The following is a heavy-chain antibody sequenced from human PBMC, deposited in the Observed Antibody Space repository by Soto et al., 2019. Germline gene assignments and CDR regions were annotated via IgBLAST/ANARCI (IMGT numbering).Heavy chain of an antibody. D-gene: IGHD2-15*01. Sequence: PSETLSLTCTVSGGSVSSGSYYWSWIRQPPGKGLEWIGYIYYSGSTNYNPSLKSRVTISVDTSKNQFSLKLSSVTAADTAVYYCARDMGRVVTFKSGMDVWGQGTTVTVSS. CDR3: ARDMGRVVTFKSGMDV. CDR1: GGSVSSGSYY. V-gene: IGHV4-61*01. J-gene: IGHJ6*02. CDR2: IYYSGST.